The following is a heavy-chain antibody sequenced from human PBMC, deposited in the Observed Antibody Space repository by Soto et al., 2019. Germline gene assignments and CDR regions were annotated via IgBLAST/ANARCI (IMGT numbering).Heavy chain of an antibody. CDR1: GGTFSSYT. CDR2: IIPILGIA. J-gene: IGHJ6*02. V-gene: IGHV1-69*02. D-gene: IGHD2-2*01. CDR3: ARSARYCSSTSCYEGRYGMDV. Sequence: GASVKVSCKASGGTFSSYTISWVRQAPGQGLEWMGRIIPILGIANYAQKFQGRVTITADKSTSTAYMELSSLRSEDTAVYYCARSARYCSSTSCYEGRYGMDVWG.